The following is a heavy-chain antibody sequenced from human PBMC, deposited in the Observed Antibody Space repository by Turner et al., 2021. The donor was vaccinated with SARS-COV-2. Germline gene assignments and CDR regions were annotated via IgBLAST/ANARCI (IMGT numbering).Heavy chain of an antibody. CDR1: AFTFSSYA. CDR2: ISSNGGST. CDR3: VKGSY. J-gene: IGHJ4*02. V-gene: IGHV3-64D*06. Sequence: EVQLLESGGALVQPAGSLRLSCLASAFTFSSYAMHWGRQAPGKGLKYISAISSNGGSTYYADTVKGRFTISRENSKNTLYHQMSSLRAEDTAVYYCVKGSYWGQGTLVTVSS.